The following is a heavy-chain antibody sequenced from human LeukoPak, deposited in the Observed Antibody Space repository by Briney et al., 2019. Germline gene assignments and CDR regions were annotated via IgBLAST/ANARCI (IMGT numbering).Heavy chain of an antibody. Sequence: SETLSLTCTVSGGSVSSYYWSWIRQTPEKGPEGIGYMSYSGRTDYGPSLKSRVTMSVDTSKNQFSLKMSYVTAADTGVYYCARGYCRDDICQVFPYWGQGTLVTVSS. CDR2: MSYSGRT. CDR3: ARGYCRDDICQVFPY. J-gene: IGHJ4*02. CDR1: GGSVSSYY. D-gene: IGHD2-21*02. V-gene: IGHV4-59*02.